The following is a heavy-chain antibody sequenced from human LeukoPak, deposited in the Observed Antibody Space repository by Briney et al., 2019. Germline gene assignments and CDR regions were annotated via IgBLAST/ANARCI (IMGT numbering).Heavy chain of an antibody. CDR1: GGSFGGYY. V-gene: IGHV4-34*01. CDR3: ARGKYYYDSSGYLSY. J-gene: IGHJ4*02. D-gene: IGHD3-22*01. Sequence: SETPSLTCAVYGGSFGGYYWSWIRQPPGKGLEWIGEINHSGSTNYNPSLKSRVTISVDTSKNQFSLKLSSVTAADTAVYYCARGKYYYDSSGYLSYWGQGTLVTVSS. CDR2: INHSGST.